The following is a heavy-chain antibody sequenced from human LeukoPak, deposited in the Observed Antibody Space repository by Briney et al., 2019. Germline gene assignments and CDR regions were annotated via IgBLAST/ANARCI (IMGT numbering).Heavy chain of an antibody. D-gene: IGHD6-13*01. Sequence: PAVSLRLSCAASGFTLTSYWMHWVRQAPGKGLVWITRINSDGSSTTNADSVKGRFTSSRDNAKNTLYLQMNSLRAEDTAVYYCARFKPAAAGPRADYWGQGTLVTVSP. J-gene: IGHJ4*02. CDR3: ARFKPAAAGPRADY. V-gene: IGHV3-74*01. CDR1: GFTLTSYW. CDR2: INSDGSST.